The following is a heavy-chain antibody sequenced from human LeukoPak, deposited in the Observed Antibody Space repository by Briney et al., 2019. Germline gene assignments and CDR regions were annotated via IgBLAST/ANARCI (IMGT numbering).Heavy chain of an antibody. D-gene: IGHD3-9*01. CDR2: ISSSSSTI. V-gene: IGHV3-48*04. CDR1: GFTFSSYS. J-gene: IGHJ4*02. CDR3: ARFEVPDY. Sequence: GGSLRLSCAASGFTFSSYSMNWVRQAPGKGLEWVSYISSSSSTIYYADSVKGRFTISRDNAKNSLYLQMNSLRAEDTAVYYCARFEVPDYWGQGTLVTVSS.